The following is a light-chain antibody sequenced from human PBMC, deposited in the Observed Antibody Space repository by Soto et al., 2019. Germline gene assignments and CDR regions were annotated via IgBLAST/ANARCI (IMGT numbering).Light chain of an antibody. CDR3: QQELT. Sequence: EIVLTQSPGTLSLSPGERATLSCRASQSVSSSYLAWYQQKPGQAPRLLLYGASSRVTGIPDRFSGSGSGTDFTLTISRLEPEDSAVYYCQQELTFGGGTKVEIK. CDR1: QSVSSSY. J-gene: IGKJ4*01. V-gene: IGKV3-20*01. CDR2: GAS.